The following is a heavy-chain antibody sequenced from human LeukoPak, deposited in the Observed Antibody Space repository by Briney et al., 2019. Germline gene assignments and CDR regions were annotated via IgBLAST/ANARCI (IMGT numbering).Heavy chain of an antibody. CDR1: GDSIGSYY. CDR2: IYVSGGT. D-gene: IGHD2-21*02. CDR3: ARGSGGDSGLFDI. J-gene: IGHJ3*02. V-gene: IGHV4-4*07. Sequence: SETLSLTCMVSGDSIGSYYWTWIRQPAGKGLEWIGRIYVSGGTNYNASLKSRLTMSVDTSKNQFSLKLSSLTAADTAMYYCARGSGGDSGLFDIWGQGTMVTVSS.